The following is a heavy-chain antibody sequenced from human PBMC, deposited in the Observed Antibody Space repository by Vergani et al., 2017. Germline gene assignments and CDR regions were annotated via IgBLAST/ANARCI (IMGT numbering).Heavy chain of an antibody. Sequence: QVQLQESGPGLVKPSQTLSLTCTVSGGSISSGSYYWSWIRQPAGKGLEWIGRIYTSGSTNYNPSLKSRVTISVDTSKNQFSLKLSSVTAADTAVYYCARDHRVAGPVEYNYYGMDVWGQGTTVTVSS. CDR2: IYTSGST. J-gene: IGHJ6*02. V-gene: IGHV4-61*02. CDR3: ARDHRVAGPVEYNYYGMDV. D-gene: IGHD6-19*01. CDR1: GGSISSGSYY.